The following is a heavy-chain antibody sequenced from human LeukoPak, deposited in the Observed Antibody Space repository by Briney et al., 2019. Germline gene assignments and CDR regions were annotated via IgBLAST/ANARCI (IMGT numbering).Heavy chain of an antibody. Sequence: GGSLRLSCAASGFTFSSYAMTWVRQAPGKGLEWVADISGSGNSPNYADSVKGRFTISRDNAKNTLSLQMNSLRPEDTGVYYCARAPSEIGGYYPEYFRHWGQGTLVTVSS. D-gene: IGHD3-22*01. CDR2: ISGSGNSP. J-gene: IGHJ1*01. V-gene: IGHV3-23*01. CDR3: ARAPSEIGGYYPEYFRH. CDR1: GFTFSSYA.